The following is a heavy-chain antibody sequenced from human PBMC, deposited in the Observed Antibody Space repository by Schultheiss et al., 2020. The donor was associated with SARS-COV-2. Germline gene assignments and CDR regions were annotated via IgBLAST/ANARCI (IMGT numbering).Heavy chain of an antibody. V-gene: IGHV4-4*02. CDR3: AREIVYYYDSSGYSPKTGGHAFDI. CDR2: IYYSGST. D-gene: IGHD3-22*01. Sequence: SETLSLTCAVSGGSISSSNWWSWVRQPPGKGLEWIGYIYYSGSTYYNASLKSRVTISVDTSKNQFSLKLSSVTAADTAVYYCAREIVYYYDSSGYSPKTGGHAFDICGQGTMVTVSS. CDR1: GGSISSSNW. J-gene: IGHJ3*02.